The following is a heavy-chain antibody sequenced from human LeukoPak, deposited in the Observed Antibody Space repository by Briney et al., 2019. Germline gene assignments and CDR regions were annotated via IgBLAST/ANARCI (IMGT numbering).Heavy chain of an antibody. V-gene: IGHV4-61*02. CDR1: CGSISSGSYY. Sequence: SETLSLTCTVSCGSISSGSYYWSWIRQPAGKGLEWIGRIYTSGSTNYNPSLKSRVTISVDTSKNQFSLKLSSVTAADTAVYYCARDGEDIVVVPAAIWGQGTLVTVSS. D-gene: IGHD2-2*01. CDR2: IYTSGST. J-gene: IGHJ4*02. CDR3: ARDGEDIVVVPAAI.